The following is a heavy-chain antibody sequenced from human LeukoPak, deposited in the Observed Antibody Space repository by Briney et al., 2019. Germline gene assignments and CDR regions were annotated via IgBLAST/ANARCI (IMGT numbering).Heavy chain of an antibody. Sequence: GESLKISCKGCGDSFSSYCSCWVRQIAGKRLELVRIIYPVDSDTRDSPSFQGEVTISADKSISTAYLQWSSLKASDTAMYYCARHGCSSASCFVIWGQGKMVTVSS. CDR3: ARHGCSSASCFVI. CDR2: IYPVDSDT. J-gene: IGHJ3*02. D-gene: IGHD2-2*01. V-gene: IGHV5-51*01. CDR1: GDSFSSYC.